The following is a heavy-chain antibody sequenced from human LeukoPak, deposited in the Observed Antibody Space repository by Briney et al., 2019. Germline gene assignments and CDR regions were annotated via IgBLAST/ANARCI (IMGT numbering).Heavy chain of an antibody. Sequence: GESLQISCKGSGYSFTSYPISWVRPAPGQGLEWMGWITTYNGNTNYAQKLQGRVTMTTDTSTSTAYMDLRGLRSDDTAVYYCARGYDYGDYVGDFDYWGQGTLVTVSS. CDR3: ARGYDYGDYVGDFDY. V-gene: IGHV1-18*01. CDR1: GYSFTSYP. D-gene: IGHD4-17*01. J-gene: IGHJ4*02. CDR2: ITTYNGNT.